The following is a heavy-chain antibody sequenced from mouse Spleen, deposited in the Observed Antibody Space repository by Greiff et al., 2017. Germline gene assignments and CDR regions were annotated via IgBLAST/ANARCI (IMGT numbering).Heavy chain of an antibody. CDR3: ARGAGTSYFDY. Sequence: QVQLQQSGAELVKPGASVKLSCKASGYTFTSYWMHWVKQRPGQGLEWIGMIHPNSGSTNYNEKFKSKATLTVDKSSSTAYMQLSSLTSEDSAVYYCARGAGTSYFDYWGQGTTLTVSS. D-gene: IGHD3-3*01. V-gene: IGHV1-64*01. J-gene: IGHJ2*01. CDR2: IHPNSGST. CDR1: GYTFTSYW.